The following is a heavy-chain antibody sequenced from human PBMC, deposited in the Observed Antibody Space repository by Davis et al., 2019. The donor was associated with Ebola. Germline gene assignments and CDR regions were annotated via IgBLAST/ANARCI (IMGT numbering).Heavy chain of an antibody. Sequence: GESLKISCAASGFTFSSYAMHWVRQAPGKGLEWVAVISYDGSNKYYADSVKGRFTISRDNSKNTLYLQMNSLRAEDTAVYYCAVAEFSYFDYWGQGTLVTVSS. D-gene: IGHD6-19*01. CDR3: AVAEFSYFDY. CDR2: ISYDGSNK. J-gene: IGHJ4*02. CDR1: GFTFSSYA. V-gene: IGHV3-30*04.